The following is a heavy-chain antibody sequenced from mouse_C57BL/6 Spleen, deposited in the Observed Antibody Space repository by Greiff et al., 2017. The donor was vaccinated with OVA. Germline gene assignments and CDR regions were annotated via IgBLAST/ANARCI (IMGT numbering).Heavy chain of an antibody. CDR1: GYTFTDYY. D-gene: IGHD1-1*01. CDR2: INPNNGGT. J-gene: IGHJ2*01. CDR3: ARYDFITPVVAPPDY. Sequence: EVQLQQSGPELVKPGASVKISCKASGYTFTDYYMNWVKQSHGKSLEWIGDINPNNGGTSYNQKFKGKATLTVDKSSSTAYMELRSLTSEDSAVYYCARYDFITPVVAPPDYWGQGTTLTVSS. V-gene: IGHV1-26*01.